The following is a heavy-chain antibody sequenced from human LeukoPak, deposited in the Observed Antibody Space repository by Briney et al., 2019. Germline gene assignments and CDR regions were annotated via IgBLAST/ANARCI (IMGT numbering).Heavy chain of an antibody. CDR2: LFYTGST. CDR1: GASISSDIYY. D-gene: IGHD6-13*01. Sequence: SSETLSLTCTVSGASISSDIYYWGWIRQPPGMGLEWVGSLFYTGSTYYNPSLKSRVTISVDTSKNQFFPKLTSVTAADTAFYYCARDLRYTAAAFDTWGQGTLVTVSS. J-gene: IGHJ5*02. V-gene: IGHV4-39*07. CDR3: ARDLRYTAAAFDT.